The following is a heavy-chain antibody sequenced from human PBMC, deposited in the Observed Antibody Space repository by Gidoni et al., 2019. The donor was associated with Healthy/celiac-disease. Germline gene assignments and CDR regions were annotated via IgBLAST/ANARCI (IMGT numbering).Heavy chain of an antibody. Sequence: QLQLQESGPGLVKPSETLSLTCTVSGGSISSSSYYWGWIRQPPGKGLEWIGSIYYGWSTYYNPSLKSRVTISVDTSKNQFSLKLSSVTAADTAVYYCARVVVVTAIYNWFDPWGQGTLVTVSS. CDR2: IYYGWST. J-gene: IGHJ5*02. V-gene: IGHV4-39*01. D-gene: IGHD2-21*02. CDR3: ARVVVVTAIYNWFDP. CDR1: GGSISSSSYY.